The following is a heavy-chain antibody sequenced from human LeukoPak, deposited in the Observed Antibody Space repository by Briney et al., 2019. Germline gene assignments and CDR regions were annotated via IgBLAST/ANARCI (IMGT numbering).Heavy chain of an antibody. J-gene: IGHJ4*02. Sequence: GGSLRLSCAASGFPFSTYGISWVRQAPGKGLEWVSAITGSGDFAKYADSVRGRFTISTDNSKNTVYLQMYSLTVEDTALYYCTNRLTATAPFDSWGQGALVIVSS. D-gene: IGHD4-17*01. CDR1: GFPFSTYG. CDR2: ITGSGDFA. CDR3: TNRLTATAPFDS. V-gene: IGHV3-23*01.